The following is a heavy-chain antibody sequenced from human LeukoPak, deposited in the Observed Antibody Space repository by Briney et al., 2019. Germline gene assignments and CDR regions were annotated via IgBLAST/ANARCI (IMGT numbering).Heavy chain of an antibody. J-gene: IGHJ4*02. CDR1: GGSFSGYY. V-gene: IGHV4-34*01. Sequence: PSETLSLTCAVYGGSFSGYYWSWIRQPPGKGLEWIGEIKHSGSTNYNPSLKSRVTISVDTSKNQFSLKLSSVTAADTAVYYCARGERSRALGYWGQGTLVTVSS. D-gene: IGHD1-26*01. CDR2: IKHSGST. CDR3: ARGERSRALGY.